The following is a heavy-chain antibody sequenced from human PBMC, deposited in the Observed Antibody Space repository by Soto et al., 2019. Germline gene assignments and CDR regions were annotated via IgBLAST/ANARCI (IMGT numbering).Heavy chain of an antibody. J-gene: IGHJ4*02. V-gene: IGHV4-31*01. Sequence: QVQLQESGPGLVKPSQTLSLTCTVSGGSISSGGYYWSWIRQHPGKGLEWIGYIYYSGSTYYNPPXXXXXXXXXXXXXXXXXXXXXXXXXXXXXXXXXXXXXXXXXAGPFDYWGQGTLVTVSS. CDR1: GGSISSGGYY. CDR2: IYYSGST. CDR3: XXXXXXXXAGPFDY.